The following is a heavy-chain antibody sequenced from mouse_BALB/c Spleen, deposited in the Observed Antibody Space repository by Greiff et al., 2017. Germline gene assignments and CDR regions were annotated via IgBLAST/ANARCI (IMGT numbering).Heavy chain of an antibody. Sequence: VQLQQSGAELARPGASVKLSCKASGYTFTSYWMQWVKQRPGQGLEWIGAIYPGDGDTRYTQKFKGKATLTADKSSSTAYMQLSSLASEDSAVYYCARSTTYFDYWGQGTTLTVSS. V-gene: IGHV1-87*01. J-gene: IGHJ2*01. D-gene: IGHD1-1*01. CDR2: IYPGDGDT. CDR3: ARSTTYFDY. CDR1: GYTFTSYW.